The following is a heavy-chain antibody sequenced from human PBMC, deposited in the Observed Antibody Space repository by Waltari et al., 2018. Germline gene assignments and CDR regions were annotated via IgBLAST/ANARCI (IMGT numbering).Heavy chain of an antibody. V-gene: IGHV1-2*02. CDR3: ARGEVVTATAHY. CDR2: INPNRGGT. J-gene: IGHJ4*02. CDR1: GYTFTGYY. D-gene: IGHD2-21*02. Sequence: QVQLVQSGAEVKKPGASVKVSCKASGYTFTGYYMHWVRQAPGQGLGGMGWINPNRGGTNYAQKFQGRVTMTRDTSISTAYMELSRLRSDDTAVYYCARGEVVTATAHYWGQGTLVTVSS.